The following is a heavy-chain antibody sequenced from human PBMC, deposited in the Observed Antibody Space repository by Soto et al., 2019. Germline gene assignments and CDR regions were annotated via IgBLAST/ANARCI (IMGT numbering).Heavy chain of an antibody. Sequence: QVQLVQSGAEVKKPGASVKVSCKASGYTFTSYAMHWVRQAPGQRLEWMGWINAGNGNTKYSQKFQGRVTITRDTAASTAYMELSSLRAEDTAVYYCARGLNGYLHYFDYWGQGHLVTVSS. V-gene: IGHV1-3*01. CDR3: ARGLNGYLHYFDY. CDR2: INAGNGNT. D-gene: IGHD5-18*01. CDR1: GYTFTSYA. J-gene: IGHJ4*02.